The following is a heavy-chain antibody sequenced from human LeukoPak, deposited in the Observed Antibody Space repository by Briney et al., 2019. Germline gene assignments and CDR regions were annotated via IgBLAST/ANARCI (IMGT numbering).Heavy chain of an antibody. Sequence: GASVKVSCKASGYTFTTYDINWVRQATGQGLEWMGWMNPNSGNTGYAQRFQGRVTMTRNTSISTAYMELSSLRSEDTAVYYCARDSGVAGPFDYWGQGTLVTVSS. J-gene: IGHJ4*02. CDR3: ARDSGVAGPFDY. CDR1: GYTFTTYD. CDR2: MNPNSGNT. D-gene: IGHD6-19*01. V-gene: IGHV1-8*01.